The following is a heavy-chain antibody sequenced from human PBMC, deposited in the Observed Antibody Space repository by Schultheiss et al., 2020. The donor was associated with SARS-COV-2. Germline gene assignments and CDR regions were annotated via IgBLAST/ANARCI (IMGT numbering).Heavy chain of an antibody. CDR3: ARIMTTVTTLYYYYYGLDV. D-gene: IGHD4-11*01. Sequence: SETLSLTCTVSGGSISSYYWSWIRQPPGKGLEWIGEVNRSGGTNYNPSLKSRVTISVDTSKNQFSLKLSSVTAADTAVYYCARIMTTVTTLYYYYYGLDVWGRGTTVTVSS. CDR2: VNRSGGT. CDR1: GGSISSYY. V-gene: IGHV4-59*04. J-gene: IGHJ6*02.